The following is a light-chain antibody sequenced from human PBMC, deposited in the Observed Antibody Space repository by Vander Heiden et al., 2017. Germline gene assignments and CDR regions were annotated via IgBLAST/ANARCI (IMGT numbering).Light chain of an antibody. V-gene: IGLV2-14*01. CDR1: SSDVGGYNY. CDR3: SSYTSSSTLGV. Sequence: QSALTQPASVSGPPGRSTTIPWPETSSDVGGYNYVSWYQQHPGKAPKLIIYDVSNRPSGVSNRFSGAKSGNTASQTISGLQAEDEADYYCSSYTSSSTLGVFGGGTKLTVL. CDR2: DVS. J-gene: IGLJ2*01.